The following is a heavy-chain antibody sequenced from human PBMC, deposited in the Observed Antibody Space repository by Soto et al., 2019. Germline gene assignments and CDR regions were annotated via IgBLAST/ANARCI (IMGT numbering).Heavy chain of an antibody. CDR2: IIPIFGTA. V-gene: IGHV1-69*12. Sequence: QVQLVQSGAEVKKPGSSVKVSCKASGGTFSSYAISWVRQAPGQGLEWMGGIIPIFGTANYAQKFQGRVTITADESTSTAYMELSSLRSEDTAVYYCARGRNIVLVPAAAPIYYYYGMDVWGQGTTVTVSS. CDR1: GGTFSSYA. CDR3: ARGRNIVLVPAAAPIYYYYGMDV. J-gene: IGHJ6*02. D-gene: IGHD2-2*01.